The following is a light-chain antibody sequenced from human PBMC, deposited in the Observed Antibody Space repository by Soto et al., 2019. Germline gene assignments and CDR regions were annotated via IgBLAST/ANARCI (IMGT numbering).Light chain of an antibody. CDR1: SSNIGAGSD. J-gene: IGLJ2*01. CDR2: GNS. V-gene: IGLV1-40*01. CDR3: QSYDSSRVV. Sequence: QSVLTQPPSVSGAPGQRVTISCTGSSSNIGAGSDVHWYQQLPGTPPKLIIYGNSHRPSGVPDRFSGSKSGTSASLAITGLQAEDDAEYYCQSYDSSRVVFGGGTKLTVL.